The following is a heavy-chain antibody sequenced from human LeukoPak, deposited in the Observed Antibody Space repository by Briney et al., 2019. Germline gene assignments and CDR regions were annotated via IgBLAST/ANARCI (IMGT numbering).Heavy chain of an antibody. CDR2: ISYDGNKN. Sequence: GGSLRLSCAASGFAFTKFGMHWVRQGPGKGLQWVAIISYDGNKNKYADSVKGRFTISRDNSKSTVYLQMSSLRAEDTAIYYCAKDHDGRGFYLGYFERWGQGALVTVSS. D-gene: IGHD2/OR15-2a*01. J-gene: IGHJ4*02. CDR3: AKDHDGRGFYLGYFER. V-gene: IGHV3-30*18. CDR1: GFAFTKFG.